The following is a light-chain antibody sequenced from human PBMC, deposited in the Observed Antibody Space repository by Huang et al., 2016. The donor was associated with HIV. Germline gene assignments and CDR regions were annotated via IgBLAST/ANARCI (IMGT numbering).Light chain of an antibody. V-gene: IGKV3-15*01. CDR1: QSVRSN. J-gene: IGKJ5*01. CDR3: QQYNNWPPIT. CDR2: GAS. Sequence: EIVMTQSPSTLSVSPGERATLSCRASQSVRSNVAWYQQKPGQAPRLLIYGASTRATGIPARFRGSGSGTEFTLTISSLQSEDCVVYYCQQYNNWPPITFGQGTRLEI.